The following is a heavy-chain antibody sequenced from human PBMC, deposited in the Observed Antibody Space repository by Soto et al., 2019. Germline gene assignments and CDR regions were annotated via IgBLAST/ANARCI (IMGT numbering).Heavy chain of an antibody. J-gene: IGHJ3*02. CDR1: GFTFSSYS. Sequence: GGSLRLSCAASGFTFSSYSMNWVRQAPGKGLGWVSTINDSGENTYYTDSVKGRFTISRDNSKNTLYLQINSLRAEDTAVYYCKTFAPYEAFDIWGQGTMVTV. V-gene: IGHV3-23*01. CDR3: KTFAPYEAFDI. CDR2: INDSGENT.